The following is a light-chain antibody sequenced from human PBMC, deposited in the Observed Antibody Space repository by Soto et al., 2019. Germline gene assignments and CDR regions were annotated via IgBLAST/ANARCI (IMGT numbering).Light chain of an antibody. J-gene: IGKJ3*01. CDR3: QQSGSSLFT. Sequence: EIVLTQSPGTLSLSPGERATLSCRASQSVSSSYLAWYQQKPGQAPRLLIYGASSRATGIPDRFSGSGSGTDFPLTISRLEPEDFAVYYWQQSGSSLFTFGPGTKVDIK. CDR2: GAS. CDR1: QSVSSSY. V-gene: IGKV3-20*01.